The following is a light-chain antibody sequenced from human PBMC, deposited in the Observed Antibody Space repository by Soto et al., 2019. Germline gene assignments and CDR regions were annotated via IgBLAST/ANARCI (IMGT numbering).Light chain of an antibody. CDR2: EVR. J-gene: IGLJ2*01. CDR3: SSYTSSSPFVV. Sequence: QSALTQPASVSGSPGQSITISCTGTSSDVGDYNFVSWYQQHPGKAPKLIIYEVRSRPSGVSDRFSGSKSGNTASLNISGLQDEDEADYYCSSYTSSSPFVVFGGGTKVTVL. V-gene: IGLV2-14*01. CDR1: SSDVGDYNF.